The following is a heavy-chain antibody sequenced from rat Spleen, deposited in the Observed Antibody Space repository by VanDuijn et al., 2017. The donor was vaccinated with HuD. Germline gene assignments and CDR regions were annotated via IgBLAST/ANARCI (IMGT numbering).Heavy chain of an antibody. CDR1: GFSLTNYN. J-gene: IGHJ2*01. Sequence: QVQLMESGPGLVQPSETLSLTCTVSGFSLTNYNVHWVRQPPGKGLEWMGVMWSGGSKDYNSALKSRLSISRDTSKNQVFLRMNSLQTEDTATYYCVRANRESYAHFDYWGQGVVVTVSS. D-gene: IGHD1-12*01. CDR2: MWSGGSK. V-gene: IGHV2-45*01. CDR3: VRANRESYAHFDY.